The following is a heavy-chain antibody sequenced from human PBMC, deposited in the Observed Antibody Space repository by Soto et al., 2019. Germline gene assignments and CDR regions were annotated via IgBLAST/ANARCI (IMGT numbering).Heavy chain of an antibody. Sequence: WASVKVSCKASGYTFSSSGITWVRQAPGQGLEWMGWISTYNGNTNYAQKLLGRVTMTTDTSTRTAYMELRSLKSDDTAVYYCARKYSGSSWFDPWGQGTLVTVSS. V-gene: IGHV1-18*01. CDR1: GYTFSSSG. CDR3: ARKYSGSSWFDP. D-gene: IGHD6-6*01. CDR2: ISTYNGNT. J-gene: IGHJ5*02.